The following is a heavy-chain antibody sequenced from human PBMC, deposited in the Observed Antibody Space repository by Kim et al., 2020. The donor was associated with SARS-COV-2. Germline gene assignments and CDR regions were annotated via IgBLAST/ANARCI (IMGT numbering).Heavy chain of an antibody. D-gene: IGHD3-10*01. V-gene: IGHV4-39*01. Sequence: SRATISVDTSKNQFSLKLSSVTAADTAVYYCARVNYYGSGSKGRLNWFDPWGQGTLVTVSS. J-gene: IGHJ5*02. CDR3: ARVNYYGSGSKGRLNWFDP.